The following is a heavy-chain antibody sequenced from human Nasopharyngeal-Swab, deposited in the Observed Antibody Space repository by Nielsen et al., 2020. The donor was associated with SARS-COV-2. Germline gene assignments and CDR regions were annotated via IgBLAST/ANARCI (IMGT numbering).Heavy chain of an antibody. D-gene: IGHD6-13*01. CDR3: ARDPYSSSLPALYYYYYGMDV. Sequence: SVKVSCKASGYTFTSYGISWVRQAPGQGLEWMGWISAYNGNTNYVQKIQGRVTMTTDTSTSTAYMELRSLRSDDTAVYYCARDPYSSSLPALYYYYYGMDVWGQGTTVTVSS. CDR1: GYTFTSYG. CDR2: ISAYNGNT. V-gene: IGHV1-18*01. J-gene: IGHJ6*02.